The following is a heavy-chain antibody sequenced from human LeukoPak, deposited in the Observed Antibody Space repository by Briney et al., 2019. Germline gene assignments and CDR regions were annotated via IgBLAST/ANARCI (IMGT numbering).Heavy chain of an antibody. CDR2: INTGGNTI. J-gene: IGHJ4*02. D-gene: IGHD2-21*02. CDR1: GFTFSSYE. V-gene: IGHV3-48*03. CDR3: ARDRPLSTYCGGDCYYKRGDY. Sequence: GGSLRLSCAAPGFTFSSYEMSWVRQAPGKGLEWISYINTGGNTIDYADSVKGRFTISRDNAKNSLYLQMDSLRAEDTAVYYCARDRPLSTYCGGDCYYKRGDYWGQGTLVTVSS.